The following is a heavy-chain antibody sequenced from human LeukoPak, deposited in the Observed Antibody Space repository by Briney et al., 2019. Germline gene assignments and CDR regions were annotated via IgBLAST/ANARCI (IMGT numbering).Heavy chain of an antibody. Sequence: GGSLRLSCAASGFTFSSYGMHWVRQAPGKGLEWVAVIWYDERNKFYADSLKGRFTISRDNSKNTLYLQMNSLRAEDTAVYYCARVNRGDAFDIWGQGTLVTVSS. CDR2: IWYDERNK. CDR1: GFTFSSYG. V-gene: IGHV3-33*01. J-gene: IGHJ3*02. CDR3: ARVNRGDAFDI. D-gene: IGHD3-16*02.